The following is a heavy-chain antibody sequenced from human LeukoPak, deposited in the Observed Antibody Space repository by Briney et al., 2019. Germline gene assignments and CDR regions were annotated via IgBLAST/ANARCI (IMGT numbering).Heavy chain of an antibody. V-gene: IGHV4-39*01. CDR1: GDSISSNSYY. CDR3: ASPGNSSDAFDI. Sequence: SETLSLTCTVSGDSISSNSYYWGWIRQPPGKGLEWIGSKSYSGGTYYNSSLKSRVTISVDTSKNQFSLKLSSVTAADTAVYYCASPGNSSDAFDIWGQGTMVTVSS. CDR2: KSYSGGT. J-gene: IGHJ3*02. D-gene: IGHD6-13*01.